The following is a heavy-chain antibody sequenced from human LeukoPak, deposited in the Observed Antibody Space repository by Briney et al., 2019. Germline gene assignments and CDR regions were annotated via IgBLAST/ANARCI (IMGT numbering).Heavy chain of an antibody. CDR1: GFIFSNYA. CDR2: IYSGGSI. D-gene: IGHD6-19*01. J-gene: IGHJ5*02. Sequence: GGSLRLSCAASGFIFSNYAMNWVRQAPGKGLEWVSLIYSGGSIYYADSVKGRFTISRDNSKNTLYLQMNSLRAEDTAVYYCAKDPMVIAVAWGQGTLVTVSS. CDR3: AKDPMVIAVA. V-gene: IGHV3-66*01.